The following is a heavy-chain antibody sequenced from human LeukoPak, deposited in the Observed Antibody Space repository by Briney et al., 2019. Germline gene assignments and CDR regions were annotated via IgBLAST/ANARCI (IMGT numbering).Heavy chain of an antibody. J-gene: IGHJ6*03. CDR1: GGWGGDYY. D-gene: IGHD7-27*01. V-gene: IGHV4-30-4*01. CDR2: IYYNGNT. CDR3: ARVVWGGDFHYSLDV. Sequence: PSETLSLTCTVSGGWGGDYYWSWIRQPPGKGLEWIGYIYYNGNTFYTPSLKSRVTISFDASKNQFSLKLTSVTAADTAVYYCARVVWGGDFHYSLDVWGKGTTVIVSS.